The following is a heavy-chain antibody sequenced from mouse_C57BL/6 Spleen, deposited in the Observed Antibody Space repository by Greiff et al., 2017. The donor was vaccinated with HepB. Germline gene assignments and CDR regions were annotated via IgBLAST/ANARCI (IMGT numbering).Heavy chain of an antibody. CDR1: GYTFTSYW. D-gene: IGHD1-1*01. V-gene: IGHV1-50*01. CDR2: IDPSDSYT. Sequence: VQLQQPGAELVKPGASVKLSCKASGYTFTSYWMQWVKQRPGQGLEWIGEIDPSDSYTNYNQKFKGKATLTVDTSSSTAYMQLSSLTSEDSAVYYCASATTVGFAYWGQGTLVTVSA. J-gene: IGHJ3*01. CDR3: ASATTVGFAY.